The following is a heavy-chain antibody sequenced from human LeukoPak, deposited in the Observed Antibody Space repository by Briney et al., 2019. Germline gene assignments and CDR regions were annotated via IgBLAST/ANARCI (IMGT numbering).Heavy chain of an antibody. CDR3: AKGYCSSTGCYPEAPSDY. Sequence: GRSLRLSCAASGFTFSSYGMHWVRQAPGKGLEWVAVISYDGNSKYYVDSVKGRFTISRDNSKDTLYLQMNSLRAEDTAVYYCAKGYCSSTGCYPEAPSDYWGQGTLVTVSS. D-gene: IGHD2-2*01. J-gene: IGHJ4*02. CDR2: ISYDGNSK. V-gene: IGHV3-30*18. CDR1: GFTFSSYG.